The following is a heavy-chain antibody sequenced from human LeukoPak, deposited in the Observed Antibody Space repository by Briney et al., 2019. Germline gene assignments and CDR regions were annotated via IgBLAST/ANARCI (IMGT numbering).Heavy chain of an antibody. J-gene: IGHJ6*04. CDR2: ISSSSSYI. CDR1: GFTFSSYS. Sequence: GGSLRLSCAASGFTFSSYSINWVRQAPGKGLEWVSSISSSSSYIYYADSVKGRFTISRDNAKNSLYLQMNSLRAEDTAVYYCARDKPRRITIFGVVNHLDVWGKGTTVTVSS. D-gene: IGHD3-3*01. CDR3: ARDKPRRITIFGVVNHLDV. V-gene: IGHV3-21*01.